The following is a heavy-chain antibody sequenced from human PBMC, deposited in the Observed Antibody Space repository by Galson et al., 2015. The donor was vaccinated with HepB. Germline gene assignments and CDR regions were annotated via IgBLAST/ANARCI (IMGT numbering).Heavy chain of an antibody. Sequence: SVKVSCKASGGTFSSYAISWVRQAPGQGLEWMGGIIPIFGTANYAQKFQGRVTITADESTSTAYMELSSLRSEDTAVYYCARGYCSGGSCPFDYWGQGTLVTVSS. CDR1: GGTFSSYA. D-gene: IGHD2-15*01. CDR2: IIPIFGTA. V-gene: IGHV1-69*13. CDR3: ARGYCSGGSCPFDY. J-gene: IGHJ4*02.